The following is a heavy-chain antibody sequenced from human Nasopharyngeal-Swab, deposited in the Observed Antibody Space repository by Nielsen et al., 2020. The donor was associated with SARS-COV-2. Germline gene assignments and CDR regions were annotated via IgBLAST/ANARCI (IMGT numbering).Heavy chain of an antibody. D-gene: IGHD5-12*01. CDR1: GFTFSSYG. Sequence: GESLKISCAASGFTFSSYGLHWVRQAPGKGLEWVAVISYDGSTKLYADSVKGRFTISRDKSKNTLYLQMNSLRAEDTAVYYCAKDREGQYTGYDWMVGYFDYWGQGTLVTVSS. CDR3: AKDREGQYTGYDWMVGYFDY. V-gene: IGHV3-30*18. CDR2: ISYDGSTK. J-gene: IGHJ4*02.